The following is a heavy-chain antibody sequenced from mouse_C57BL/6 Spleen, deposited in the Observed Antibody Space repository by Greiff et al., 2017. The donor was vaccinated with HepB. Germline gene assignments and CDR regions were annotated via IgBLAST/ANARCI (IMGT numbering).Heavy chain of an antibody. Sequence: EVKLVESEGGLVQPGSSMKLSCTASGFTFSDYYMAWVRQVPEKGLEWVANINYDGSSTYYLDSLKSRFIISRDHAKNILYLQMSSLKSEDTATYYCARGDDGGYFEVWGTGTTVTVSS. CDR3: ARGDDGGYFEV. CDR2: INYDGSST. CDR1: GFTFSDYY. V-gene: IGHV5-16*01. J-gene: IGHJ1*03. D-gene: IGHD1-2*01.